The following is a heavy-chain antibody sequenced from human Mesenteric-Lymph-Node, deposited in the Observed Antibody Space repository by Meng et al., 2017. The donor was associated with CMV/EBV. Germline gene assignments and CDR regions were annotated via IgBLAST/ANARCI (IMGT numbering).Heavy chain of an antibody. CDR3: VAWGVHYYGMDV. CDR1: GFTFSDYY. V-gene: IGHV3-7*01. CDR2: IKQDGSEK. J-gene: IGHJ6*02. Sequence: GESLKISCAASGFTFSDYYMSWIRQAPGKGLEWVANIKQDGSEKYYVDSVKGRFTVSRDNAKNTLYLQMNSLRVEDTAVYYCVAWGVHYYGMDVWGQGTTVTVSS. D-gene: IGHD3-16*01.